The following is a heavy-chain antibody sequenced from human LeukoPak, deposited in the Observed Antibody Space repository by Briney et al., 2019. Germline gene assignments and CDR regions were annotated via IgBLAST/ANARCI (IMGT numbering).Heavy chain of an antibody. CDR3: ATASNAFDI. CDR2: ISYSGNT. Sequence: SETLSLTCTVSGDSVSDYHWSWIRQPPGKGLEWIGYISYSGNTNYNPSVKSRVTISVDTPKNQFSLKLRSVTAADTAVYYCATASNAFDIWGQGTMVTVSS. V-gene: IGHV4-59*02. J-gene: IGHJ3*02. CDR1: GDSVSDYH.